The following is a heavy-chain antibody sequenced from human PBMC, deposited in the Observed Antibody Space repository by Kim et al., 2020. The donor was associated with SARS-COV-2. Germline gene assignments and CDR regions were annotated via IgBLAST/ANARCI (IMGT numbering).Heavy chain of an antibody. V-gene: IGHV7-4-1*02. Sequence: YAQGLTGRFVFSLDTSVSTAYLQINSLKAEDTALYYCARVIWGSYRYTDYWGQGTLVTVSS. CDR3: ARVIWGSYRYTDY. J-gene: IGHJ4*02. D-gene: IGHD3-16*02.